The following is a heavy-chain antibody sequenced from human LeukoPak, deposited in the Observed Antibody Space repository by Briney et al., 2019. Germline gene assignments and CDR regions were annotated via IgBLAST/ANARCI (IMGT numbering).Heavy chain of an antibody. CDR1: GGSISSGSYY. Sequence: SETLSLTCTVSGGSISSGSYYWSWIRQPAGKGLEWIGYIYYSGSTYYNPSLKSRVTISVDTSKNQFSLKLSSVTAADTAVYYCARLRFLEWLFATPNWFDPWGQGTLVTVSS. J-gene: IGHJ5*02. CDR3: ARLRFLEWLFATPNWFDP. V-gene: IGHV4-30-4*08. CDR2: IYYSGST. D-gene: IGHD3-3*01.